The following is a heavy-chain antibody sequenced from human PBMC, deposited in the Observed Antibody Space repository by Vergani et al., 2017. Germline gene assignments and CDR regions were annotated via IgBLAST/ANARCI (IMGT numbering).Heavy chain of an antibody. D-gene: IGHD6-13*01. Sequence: QVQLQESGPGLVKPSQTLSLTCTVSGGSISSYYWSWIRQPPGKGLEWIGYLYYSGSTNYNPSLKSRVTISVDTSKTQFSLKLSSVTAADTAVYYCARGGTTYSSSWYDYYYYYMDVWGKGTTVTVSS. V-gene: IGHV4-59*12. CDR2: LYYSGST. CDR1: GGSISSYY. J-gene: IGHJ6*03. CDR3: ARGGTTYSSSWYDYYYYYMDV.